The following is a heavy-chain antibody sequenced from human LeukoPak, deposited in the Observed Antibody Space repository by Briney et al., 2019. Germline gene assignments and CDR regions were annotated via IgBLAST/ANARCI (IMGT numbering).Heavy chain of an antibody. CDR1: GYSFTSYW. CDR2: IYPGDSDT. D-gene: IGHD4-17*01. CDR3: ARRGEDYGDSINAFDI. Sequence: GESLKISCKGSGYSFTSYWIDWVRQMPGKGLEWMGIIYPGDSDTTYSPSFQGQVTISADKSISTAYLQWSSLKASDTAMYYCARRGEDYGDSINAFDIWGQGTMVTVSS. V-gene: IGHV5-51*01. J-gene: IGHJ3*02.